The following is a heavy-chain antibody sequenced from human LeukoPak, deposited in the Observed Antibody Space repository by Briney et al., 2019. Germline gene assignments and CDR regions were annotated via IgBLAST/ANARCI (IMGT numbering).Heavy chain of an antibody. CDR1: GYTFTSYD. J-gene: IGHJ5*02. CDR3: ARGRLGSSGWYGGFDP. V-gene: IGHV1-8*01. D-gene: IGHD6-19*01. Sequence: ASVKVSCKASGYTFTSYDINWVRQATGQGLEWMGWMNPNSGNTGYAQKFQGRVTMTRNTSISTAYMELNSLRSEDTAVYYCARGRLGSSGWYGGFDPWGQGTLVTVSS. CDR2: MNPNSGNT.